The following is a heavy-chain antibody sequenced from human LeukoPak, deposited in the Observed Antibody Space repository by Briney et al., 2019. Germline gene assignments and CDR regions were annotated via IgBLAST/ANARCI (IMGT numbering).Heavy chain of an antibody. J-gene: IGHJ4*02. CDR2: ISAYNDNA. Sequence: ASVKGSCKASGYSFTNYGISWVRQAPGQGLEWMGWISAYNDNAHYAQGLEGRVTMTSETSTRTAYMELRSLRSDDTAVYYCARYTLGIEFDYWGQGSLVTVSS. V-gene: IGHV1-18*01. D-gene: IGHD7-27*01. CDR3: ARYTLGIEFDY. CDR1: GYSFTNYG.